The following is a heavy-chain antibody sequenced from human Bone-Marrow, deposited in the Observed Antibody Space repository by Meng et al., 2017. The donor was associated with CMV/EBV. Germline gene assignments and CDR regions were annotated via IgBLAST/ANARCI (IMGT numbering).Heavy chain of an antibody. J-gene: IGHJ2*01. CDR3: ARGIKDYDFRPFEL. Sequence: SETLSLTCTVSGGSVSSGSYHWSWIRQPPGKGLEWIGFIYDSGSTNYNPSLKSRVTISKDTSKNQLSLKLTFVTAADTAVYYCARGIKDYDFRPFELWGRGTQVTVSS. CDR2: IYDSGST. V-gene: IGHV4-61*01. CDR1: GGSVSSGSYH. D-gene: IGHD3-3*01.